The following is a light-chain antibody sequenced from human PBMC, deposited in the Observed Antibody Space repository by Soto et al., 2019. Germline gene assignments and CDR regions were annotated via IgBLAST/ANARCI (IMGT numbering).Light chain of an antibody. V-gene: IGKV1-9*01. J-gene: IGKJ2*01. Sequence: DIQLTQSPSFMSASVGDRVTITCRASQGISTFLAWYQQHPGTAPKRLIYDASNLQSGVPSRFSGSGSGTEFTLTISSLQPEDVATYYCQQYARPPYAFGQGTKVEIK. CDR2: DAS. CDR1: QGISTF. CDR3: QQYARPPYA.